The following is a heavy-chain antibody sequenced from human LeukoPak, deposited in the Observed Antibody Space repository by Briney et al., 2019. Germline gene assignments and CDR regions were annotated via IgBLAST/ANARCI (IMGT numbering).Heavy chain of an antibody. D-gene: IGHD4-17*01. CDR3: ARGKTSAVTTPFDY. Sequence: PPGGSLRLSCAASGFTFSSYWMHWVRQAPGKGLVWVSRINSDGSSTSYADSVKGRFTISRDNAKNTLYLQMKSLRAEDTAVYYCARGKTSAVTTPFDYWGQGTLVSVSS. V-gene: IGHV3-74*01. CDR1: GFTFSSYW. J-gene: IGHJ4*02. CDR2: INSDGSST.